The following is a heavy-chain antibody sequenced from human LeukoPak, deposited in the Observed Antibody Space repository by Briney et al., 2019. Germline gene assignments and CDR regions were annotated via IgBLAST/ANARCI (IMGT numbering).Heavy chain of an antibody. Sequence: SETLSLTCTVSGGSISSSSYYWGWIRQPPGKGLERIGSIYYSGSTYYNPSLKSRVTISVDTSKNQFSLKLSSVTAADTAVYYCARTDSGYDSFDYWGQGTLVTVSS. J-gene: IGHJ4*02. CDR2: IYYSGST. CDR3: ARTDSGYDSFDY. CDR1: GGSISSSSYY. D-gene: IGHD5-12*01. V-gene: IGHV4-39*01.